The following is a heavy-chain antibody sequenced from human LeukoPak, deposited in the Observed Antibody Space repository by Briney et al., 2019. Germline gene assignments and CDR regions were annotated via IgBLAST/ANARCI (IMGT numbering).Heavy chain of an antibody. CDR3: ARDRADSSGYYFGRYYGMDV. Sequence: GGSLRLSCAASGFTFSDYYMSWIRQAPGKGLEWVSSIRSTGSTIYYADSVKGRFTISRDNAKNSLYLQMNSLRAEDTAVYYCARDRADSSGYYFGRYYGMDVWGQGTTVTVSS. CDR1: GFTFSDYY. V-gene: IGHV3-11*01. CDR2: IRSTGSTI. J-gene: IGHJ6*02. D-gene: IGHD3-22*01.